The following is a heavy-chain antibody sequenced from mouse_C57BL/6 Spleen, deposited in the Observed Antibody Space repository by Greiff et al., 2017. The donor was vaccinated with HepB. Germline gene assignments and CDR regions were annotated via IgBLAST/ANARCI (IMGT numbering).Heavy chain of an antibody. CDR1: GFNIKDYY. J-gene: IGHJ4*01. D-gene: IGHD2-5*01. CDR2: IDPEDGET. CDR3: ARPYSNPYYYAMDY. V-gene: IGHV14-2*01. Sequence: VHVKQSGAELVKPGASVKLSCTASGFNIKDYYMHWVKQRPEQGLEWIGRIDPEDGETKYAPKFQGKATITADTSSNTAYLQLSSLTSEDTAVYYCARPYSNPYYYAMDYWGQGTSVTVSS.